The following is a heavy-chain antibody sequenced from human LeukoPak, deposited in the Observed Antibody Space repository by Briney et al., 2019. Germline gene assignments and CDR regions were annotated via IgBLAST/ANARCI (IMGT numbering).Heavy chain of an antibody. CDR3: ARDRYYYDSSGRGYMDV. D-gene: IGHD3-22*01. CDR2: ISYDGSNK. V-gene: IGHV3-30*01. Sequence: GGSLRLSCAASGFTFRSYAMHWVRQAPGKGLEWVAVISYDGSNKYYADSVKGRFTISRDNSKNTLYLQMNSLRAEDTAVYYCARDRYYYDSSGRGYMDVWGKGTTVTVSS. J-gene: IGHJ6*03. CDR1: GFTFRSYA.